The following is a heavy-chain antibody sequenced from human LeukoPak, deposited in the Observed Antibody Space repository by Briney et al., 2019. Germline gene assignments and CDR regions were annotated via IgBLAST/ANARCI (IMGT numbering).Heavy chain of an antibody. V-gene: IGHV3-73*01. J-gene: IGHJ4*02. CDR1: GFSFSDSG. CDR2: IRSRANSYAT. D-gene: IGHD6-19*01. CDR3: ASSRLVPGDY. Sequence: GGSLRLSCAASGFSFSDSGVHWVRQASGKGLEWVGRIRSRANSYATAYAASVKGRFTIFRDDSKNTAYLQMNSLKVEDTAVYYCASSRLVPGDYWGQGTLVTVSS.